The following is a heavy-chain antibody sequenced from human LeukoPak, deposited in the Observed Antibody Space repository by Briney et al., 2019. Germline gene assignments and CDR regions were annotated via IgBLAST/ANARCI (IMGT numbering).Heavy chain of an antibody. J-gene: IGHJ4*02. V-gene: IGHV3-30*04. CDR1: GFTFSSYA. D-gene: IGHD3-10*01. CDR2: ISYDGSNK. Sequence: GGSLRLSCAASGFTFSSYAMHWVRQAPGKGLEWVAVISYDGSNKYYADSVKGRFTISRDNSKNTLYLQMKSLRVDDTAVYYCAKGPYGSGSYQLLSYYWGQGTLVTVSS. CDR3: AKGPYGSGSYQLLSYY.